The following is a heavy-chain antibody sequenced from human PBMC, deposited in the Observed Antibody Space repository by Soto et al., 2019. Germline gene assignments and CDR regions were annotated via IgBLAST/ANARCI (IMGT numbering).Heavy chain of an antibody. CDR2: ISTSIGAT. CDR3: AKDRTVAARNFDY. D-gene: IGHD6-6*01. Sequence: LRLSCAASGFAFSNYAMGWVRQAPGKGLEWVSSISTSIGATYYADSVKGRFTISRDDSKDTLYLQMNSLRAEDSAVYYCAKDRTVAARNFDYWGQGTQVTVPQ. V-gene: IGHV3-23*01. J-gene: IGHJ4*02. CDR1: GFAFSNYA.